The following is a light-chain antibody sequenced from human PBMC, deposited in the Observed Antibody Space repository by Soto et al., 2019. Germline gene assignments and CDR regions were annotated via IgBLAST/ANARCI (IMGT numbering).Light chain of an antibody. V-gene: IGKV3-20*01. CDR3: QQYGSSPWT. CDR2: GAS. J-gene: IGKJ1*01. CDR1: QSVSSSY. Sequence: EIVLTQSPGTLSLSPGERATLSCRASQSVSSSYLAWYQQKPGQAPRLLNYGASSRDTGIPDRFSGSGSGTDFTLTISRLEPEDCAVYYCQQYGSSPWTFGQGTKVEIK.